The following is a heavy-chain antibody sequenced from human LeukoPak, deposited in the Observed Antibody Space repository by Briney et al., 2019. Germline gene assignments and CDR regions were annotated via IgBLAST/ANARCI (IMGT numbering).Heavy chain of an antibody. V-gene: IGHV1-69*05. CDR1: GGTFSSYA. CDR2: IIPIFGTA. D-gene: IGHD6-19*01. CDR3: ARPSPGSRYSSGWYY. Sequence: ASVKVSCKASGGTFSSYAISWVRQAPGQGLEWMGGIIPIFGTANYAQKFQGRVTITRDTSASTAYMELSSLRSEDAAVYYCARPSPGSRYSSGWYYWGQGTLVTVSS. J-gene: IGHJ4*02.